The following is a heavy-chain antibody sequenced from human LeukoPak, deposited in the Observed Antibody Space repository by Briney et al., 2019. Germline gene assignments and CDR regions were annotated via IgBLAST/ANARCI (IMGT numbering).Heavy chain of an antibody. D-gene: IGHD4-17*01. CDR1: GFTFSSYA. Sequence: GGSLRLSCAASGFTFSSYAMHWVRQAPGKGLEWVAVISYDGSNKYYADSVKGRFTISRDNSKNTLYLQMNSLRVEDTAVYYCARDDPYGDWGQGTLVTVSS. J-gene: IGHJ4*02. V-gene: IGHV3-30*14. CDR2: ISYDGSNK. CDR3: ARDDPYGD.